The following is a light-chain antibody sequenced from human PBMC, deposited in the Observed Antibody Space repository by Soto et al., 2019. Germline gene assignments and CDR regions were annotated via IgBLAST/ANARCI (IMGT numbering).Light chain of an antibody. CDR1: SFDVGGYNY. V-gene: IGLV2-8*01. CDR2: EVS. J-gene: IGLJ1*01. Sequence: LTQPPSASGSPGQSVTISCTGTSFDVGGYNYVSWYQQHPGKAPQVLMYEVSKRPSGVPDRFSGSKSGNTASLTVSGLQAEDEPDYYCSAYAGSPYLYVFGSGTKVTVL. CDR3: SAYAGSPYLYV.